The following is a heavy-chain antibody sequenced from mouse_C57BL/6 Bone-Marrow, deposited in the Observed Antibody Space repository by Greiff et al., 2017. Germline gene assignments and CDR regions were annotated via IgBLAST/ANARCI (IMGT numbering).Heavy chain of an antibody. V-gene: IGHV5-6*01. CDR1: GFTFSSYG. CDR2: ISSGGSYH. CDR3: ARHEITTVVAPAWFAD. J-gene: IGHJ3*01. Sequence: LVESGGDLVKPGGSLKLSCAASGFTFSSYGVSWVRQTPDQRLEWVATISSGGSYHYYPDSVKGRFTLSRDNDKNTLYLQMSSQKSEDTAMYYCARHEITTVVAPAWFADWGQGTLVTVSA. D-gene: IGHD1-1*01.